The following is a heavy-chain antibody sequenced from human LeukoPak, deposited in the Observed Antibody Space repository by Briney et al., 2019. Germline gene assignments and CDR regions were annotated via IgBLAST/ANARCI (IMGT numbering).Heavy chain of an antibody. CDR3: ARVDYDSSGYYYVGY. J-gene: IGHJ4*02. V-gene: IGHV3-48*03. CDR1: GFSLRSYE. D-gene: IGHD3-22*01. Sequence: PGGSLRLSCAASGFSLRSYEMNWVRQAPGKGLEWVSYIISSDTTIYYADSVKGRFTISRDNAENSLYLQMNSLRAEDTAVYYCARVDYDSSGYYYVGYWGQGTLVTVSS. CDR2: IISSDTTI.